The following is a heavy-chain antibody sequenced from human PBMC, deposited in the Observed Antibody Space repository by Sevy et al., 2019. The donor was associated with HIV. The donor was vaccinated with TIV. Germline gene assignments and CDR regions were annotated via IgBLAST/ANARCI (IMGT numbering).Heavy chain of an antibody. CDR1: GFSFSGYV. D-gene: IGHD1-26*01. V-gene: IGHV3-23*01. CDR2: ISGRDSST. CDR3: AKVTLWELLAAHDAFDV. J-gene: IGHJ3*01. Sequence: GGSLRLSCAASGFSFSGYVMNWVRQAPGKGLEWVSSISGRDSSTYYADSVRGRFIISRDNSENTLYLQMNGLRAEDMAVYYCAKVTLWELLAAHDAFDVWGQGTMVTVSS.